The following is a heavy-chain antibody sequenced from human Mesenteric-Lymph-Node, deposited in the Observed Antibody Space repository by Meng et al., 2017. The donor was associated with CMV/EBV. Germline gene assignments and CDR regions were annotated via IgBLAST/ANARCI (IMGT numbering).Heavy chain of an antibody. CDR1: GFSFSTIS. Sequence: GGSLRLSCAASGFSFSTISMIWVRQAPGKGLEWVANIKPDGSEKHYVDSVKGRFTISWDNTKKSLYLQMNSLRAEDTAVYYCARGNNNWRFYLESWGQGNLVTVSS. CDR3: ARGNNNWRFYLES. V-gene: IGHV3-7*01. D-gene: IGHD1-1*01. CDR2: IKPDGSEK. J-gene: IGHJ4*01.